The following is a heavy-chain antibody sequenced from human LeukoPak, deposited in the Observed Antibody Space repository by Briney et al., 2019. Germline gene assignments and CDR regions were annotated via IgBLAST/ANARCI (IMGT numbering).Heavy chain of an antibody. CDR3: AKDPRRPHYYYDSSGYPNYFDY. CDR1: GFTFSSYG. D-gene: IGHD3-22*01. CDR2: IWYDGSNK. Sequence: GGSLRLSCAASGFTFSSYGMHWVRQAPGKGLEWVAVIWYDGSNKYYADSVKGRFTISRDNSKNTLYLQMNSLRAEDTAVYYCAKDPRRPHYYYDSSGYPNYFDYWGQGTLVTVSS. J-gene: IGHJ4*02. V-gene: IGHV3-33*06.